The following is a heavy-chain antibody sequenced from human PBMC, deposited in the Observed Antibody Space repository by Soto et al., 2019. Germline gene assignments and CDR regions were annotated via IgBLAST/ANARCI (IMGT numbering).Heavy chain of an antibody. CDR3: AGRKITSPFDY. J-gene: IGHJ4*02. Sequence: SETLSLACTVSGGSISSYYWSWIRQPPGKGLEWIGYIYYSGSTNYNPSLKSRVTISVDTSKNQFSLKLSSVTAADTAVYYCAGRKITSPFDYWGQGTMVTAPQ. V-gene: IGHV4-59*12. D-gene: IGHD3-10*01. CDR2: IYYSGST. CDR1: GGSISSYY.